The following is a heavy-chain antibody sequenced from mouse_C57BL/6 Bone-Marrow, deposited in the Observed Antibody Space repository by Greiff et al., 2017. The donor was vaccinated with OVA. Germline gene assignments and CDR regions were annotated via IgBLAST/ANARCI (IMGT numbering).Heavy chain of an antibody. CDR1: GYTFTSYW. Sequence: QVQLKQPGAELVKPGASVKLSCKASGYTFTSYWMHWVKQRPGQGLEWIGMIHPNSGSTNYNEKFKSKATLTVDKSSSTAYMQLSSLTSEDSAVYYCASPGTGYYFDYWGQGTTLTVSS. J-gene: IGHJ2*01. CDR3: ASPGTGYYFDY. CDR2: IHPNSGST. D-gene: IGHD3-3*01. V-gene: IGHV1-64*01.